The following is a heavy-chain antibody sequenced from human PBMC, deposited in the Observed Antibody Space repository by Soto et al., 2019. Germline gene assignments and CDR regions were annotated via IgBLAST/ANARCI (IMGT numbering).Heavy chain of an antibody. J-gene: IGHJ5*02. Sequence: EVQLVESGGGLVKPGGSLRLSCAASGFTFSSYSMNWVRQAPGKGLERVSSISSSSSYIYYADSVKGRFTISRDNAKNSLYLQMNSLRAEDTAVYYCARDSREAARAGWFDPWGQGTLVTVSS. CDR1: GFTFSSYS. CDR2: ISSSSSYI. D-gene: IGHD6-6*01. V-gene: IGHV3-21*01. CDR3: ARDSREAARAGWFDP.